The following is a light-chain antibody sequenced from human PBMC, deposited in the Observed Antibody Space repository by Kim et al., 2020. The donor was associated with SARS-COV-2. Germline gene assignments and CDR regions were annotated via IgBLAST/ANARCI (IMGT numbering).Light chain of an antibody. V-gene: IGLV3-19*01. J-gene: IGLJ2*01. Sequence: SSELTQDPAVSVALGQTVRITCQGDSLRSYYATWYQQKPGQAPILVIYGKNNRPSGILDRFSGSSSGNTASLTITGTQAGDEADYDCNSRDSNDNVVFGG. CDR2: GKN. CDR1: SLRSYY. CDR3: NSRDSNDNVV.